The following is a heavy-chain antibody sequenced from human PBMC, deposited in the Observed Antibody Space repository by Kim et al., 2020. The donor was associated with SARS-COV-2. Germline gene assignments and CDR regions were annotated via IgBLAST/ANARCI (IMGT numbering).Heavy chain of an antibody. CDR3: AREEAVAGTQGPRRGIDY. CDR1: GDSVSSNSAA. J-gene: IGHJ4*02. V-gene: IGHV6-1*01. D-gene: IGHD6-19*01. CDR2: TYYRSKWYN. Sequence: SQTLSLTCAISGDSVSSNSAAWHWIRQSPSRGLEWLGRTYYRSKWYNDYAVSVKSRITINPDTSKNQFSLQLNSVTPEDTAVYYCAREEAVAGTQGPRRGIDYWGQGTLVTVSS.